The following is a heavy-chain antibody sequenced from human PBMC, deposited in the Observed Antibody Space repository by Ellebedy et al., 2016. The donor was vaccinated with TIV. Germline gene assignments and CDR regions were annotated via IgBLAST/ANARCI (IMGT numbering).Heavy chain of an antibody. CDR1: GFTFSSYA. V-gene: IGHV3-30*14. J-gene: IGHJ3*02. Sequence: GESLKISCAASGFTFSSYAMHWVRQAPGKGLEWVTVISYDGSNKYYTDSVKGRFTISRDNSKNTLYPQMNSLRAEDTAVYYCATTMGIQLWFDAFDIWGQGTMVTVSS. CDR2: ISYDGSNK. D-gene: IGHD5-18*01. CDR3: ATTMGIQLWFDAFDI.